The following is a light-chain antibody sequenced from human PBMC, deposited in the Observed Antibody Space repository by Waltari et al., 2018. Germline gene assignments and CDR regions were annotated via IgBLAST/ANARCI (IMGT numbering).Light chain of an antibody. Sequence: DIQMTQSPSSVSASVGDTVTITCRASQDISNQLTWYQQKPGKAPKFLIYDASTLESGVPSSFSGSVSGTDFTLTVRSLQPEDFATYYCQETNTFPITFGQGTRLEI. CDR2: DAS. CDR3: QETNTFPIT. J-gene: IGKJ5*01. V-gene: IGKV1D-12*01. CDR1: QDISNQ.